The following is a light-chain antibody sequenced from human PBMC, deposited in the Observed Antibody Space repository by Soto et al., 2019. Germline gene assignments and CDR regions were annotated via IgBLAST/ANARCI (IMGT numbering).Light chain of an antibody. Sequence: EIVMTQSPATLSVSVGERATLSCRASQTVSSKLAWYQQKPGQAPRLLIYGASTRATGIPARFTGSGSGTEFSPIISSLQSEDYAVYYCQQYNDWSPQLTFGGGTKVEIK. J-gene: IGKJ4*01. CDR3: QQYNDWSPQLT. CDR1: QTVSSK. V-gene: IGKV3-15*01. CDR2: GAS.